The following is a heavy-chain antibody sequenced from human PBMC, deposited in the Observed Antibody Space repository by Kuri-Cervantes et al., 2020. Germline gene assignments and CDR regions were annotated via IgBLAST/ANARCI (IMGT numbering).Heavy chain of an antibody. J-gene: IGHJ5*02. CDR3: ARGAKRITIFGVVIRSNWFDP. V-gene: IGHV1-18*01. CDR2: ISAYNGNT. D-gene: IGHD3-3*01. Sequence: ASVKVSCKASGDTFTSYGISWVRQAPGQGLEWMGWISAYNGNTNYAQKLQGRVTMTTDTSTSTAYMELRSLRSDDTAVYYCARGAKRITIFGVVIRSNWFDPWGQGTLVTVSS. CDR1: GDTFTSYG.